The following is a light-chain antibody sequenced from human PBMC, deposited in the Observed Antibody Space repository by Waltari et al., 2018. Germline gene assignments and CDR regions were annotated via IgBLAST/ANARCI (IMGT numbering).Light chain of an antibody. J-gene: IGKJ1*01. CDR3: QKYDFLPAT. V-gene: IGKV3-20*01. CDR2: HTS. Sequence: EIVLTQSPGTLSLSPGERATLSCRASQGVGKYLAWYQQRPGQAPRLLLYHTSIRATGSPDSLSGSGYGTDFSLTISRLEPEDFAVYYCQKYDFLPATFDQGTTVEIK. CDR1: QGVGKY.